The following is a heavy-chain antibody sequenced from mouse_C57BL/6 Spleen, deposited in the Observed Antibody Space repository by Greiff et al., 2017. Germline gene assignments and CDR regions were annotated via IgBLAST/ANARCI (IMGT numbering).Heavy chain of an antibody. V-gene: IGHV14-2*01. J-gene: IGHJ1*03. Sequence: DVQLQESGAELVKPGASVKLSCTASGFNIKDYYMHWVKQRTEQGLEWIGRIDPEDGETKYAPKFQGKATITADTSSNTAYLQLSSLTSEDTAVYYCARSPITTVPYWYFDVWGTGTTVTVSS. CDR3: ARSPITTVPYWYFDV. CDR2: IDPEDGET. CDR1: GFNIKDYY. D-gene: IGHD1-1*01.